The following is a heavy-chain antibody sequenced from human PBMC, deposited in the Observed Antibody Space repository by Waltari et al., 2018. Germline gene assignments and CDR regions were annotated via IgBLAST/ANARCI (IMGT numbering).Heavy chain of an antibody. Sequence: QVQLVQSGAEVKKPGSSVKVSCKASGGTFTAYHMQWVRQAPGQGLEWMGWINSNSGDRGYAQKFLGRVTMTRDTSVSTIYMELSGLKSDDTAVYYCAREGLTGRGFDYWGQGTLVTVSS. CDR1: GGTFTAYH. J-gene: IGHJ4*02. D-gene: IGHD3-10*01. V-gene: IGHV1-2*02. CDR3: AREGLTGRGFDY. CDR2: INSNSGDR.